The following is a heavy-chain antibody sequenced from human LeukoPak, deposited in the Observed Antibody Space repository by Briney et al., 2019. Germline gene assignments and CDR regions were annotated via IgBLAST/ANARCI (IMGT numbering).Heavy chain of an antibody. V-gene: IGHV4-59*08. J-gene: IGHJ6*02. Sequence: PSETLSLTCTVPGGSISSYDWSWIRQPPGKGLEWVGNIYDSAITSQSPSLKSRLTISVDTSQNQFSLMLSSVTAADTAVYYCARHSRDFYGSGSYFLNSMDVWGQGTTVTVS. CDR2: IYDSAIT. D-gene: IGHD3-10*01. CDR1: GGSISSYD. CDR3: ARHSRDFYGSGSYFLNSMDV.